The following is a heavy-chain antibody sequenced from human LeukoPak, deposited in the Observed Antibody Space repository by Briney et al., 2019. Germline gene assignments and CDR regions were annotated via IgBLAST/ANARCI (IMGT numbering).Heavy chain of an antibody. Sequence: GGSLRLSCAASGFTFSSYWMSWGRPAPGKGLEWVANIKQDGSEKYYVDSVKGRFTISRDNAKNSLYLQMNSLRAEDTAVYYCARVLGGVIISPALLDYWGQGTLVTVSS. CDR1: GFTFSSYW. CDR2: IKQDGSEK. CDR3: ARVLGGVIISPALLDY. J-gene: IGHJ4*02. D-gene: IGHD3-16*02. V-gene: IGHV3-7*01.